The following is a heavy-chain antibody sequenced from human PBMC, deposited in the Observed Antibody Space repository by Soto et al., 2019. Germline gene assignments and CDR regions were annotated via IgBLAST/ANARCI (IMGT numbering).Heavy chain of an antibody. V-gene: IGHV1-69*02. D-gene: IGHD1-20*01. CDR3: ARTGITGTTVNYYYYDDV. CDR1: GGTFSSYT. J-gene: IGHJ6*03. Sequence: SVKVSCKASGGTFSSYTISWVRQAPGQGLEWMGRIIPILGIANYAQKFQGRVTITADKSTSTAYMELSSLRSEDTAVYYCARTGITGTTVNYYYYDDVWGKGTTDTVSS. CDR2: IIPILGIA.